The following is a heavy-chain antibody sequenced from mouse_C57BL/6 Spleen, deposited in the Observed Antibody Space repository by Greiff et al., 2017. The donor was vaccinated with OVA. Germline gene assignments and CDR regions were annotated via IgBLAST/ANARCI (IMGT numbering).Heavy chain of an antibody. V-gene: IGHV14-1*01. J-gene: IGHJ1*03. CDR3: TICFYYGSGYFDV. CDR2: IDPEDGDP. D-gene: IGHD1-1*01. Sequence: EVQLQQSGAELVRPGASVKLSCTASGFNIKDYYMHWVKQRPEQGLEWIGRIDPEDGDPEYAPKFQGKATMTVDTSSNTAYLQLSSLTSEDTAVYYCTICFYYGSGYFDVWGTGTTVTVSS. CDR1: GFNIKDYY.